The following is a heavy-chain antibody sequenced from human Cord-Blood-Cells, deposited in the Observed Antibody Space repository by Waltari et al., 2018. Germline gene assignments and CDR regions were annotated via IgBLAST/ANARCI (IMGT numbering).Heavy chain of an antibody. CDR3: ASGKGYYGMDV. J-gene: IGHJ6*02. Sequence: QVQLVQSGAEVKKPGSSVKVSCKASGGTFSSYAISWVRQAHGQGLELRGGIIPICGPANYAQKFQDRGTITADESTSTAYMELSSMRSEDTAVYYCASGKGYYGMDVWGQGTTVTVSS. CDR1: GGTFSSYA. V-gene: IGHV1-69*01. CDR2: IIPICGPA.